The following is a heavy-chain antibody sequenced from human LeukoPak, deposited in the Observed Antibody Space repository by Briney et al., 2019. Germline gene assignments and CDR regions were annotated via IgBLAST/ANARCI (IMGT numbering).Heavy chain of an antibody. CDR3: ARDVGLLWFGESPAGFDY. D-gene: IGHD3-10*01. Sequence: GRSLRLSCAASGFTFSSYGMHWVRQAPGKGLEWVAVIWYDGSNKYYADSVKGRFTISRHNSKNTLYLQMNSLRAEDTAVYYCARDVGLLWFGESPAGFDYWGQGTLVTVSS. CDR2: IWYDGSNK. V-gene: IGHV3-33*01. CDR1: GFTFSSYG. J-gene: IGHJ4*02.